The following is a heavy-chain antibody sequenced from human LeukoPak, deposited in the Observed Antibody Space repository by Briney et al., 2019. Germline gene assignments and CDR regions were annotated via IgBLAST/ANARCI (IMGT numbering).Heavy chain of an antibody. J-gene: IGHJ4*02. CDR3: ARDFNYGSGSYFDY. CDR2: IYYSGST. D-gene: IGHD3-10*01. V-gene: IGHV4-39*07. CDR1: GGSISSSSYY. Sequence: PSETLSLTCTVSGGSISSSSYYWGWIRQPPGKGLEWIGSIYYSGSTYYNPSLKSRVTISVDTSKNQFSLKLSSVTAADTAVYYCARDFNYGSGSYFDYWGQGTLVTVSS.